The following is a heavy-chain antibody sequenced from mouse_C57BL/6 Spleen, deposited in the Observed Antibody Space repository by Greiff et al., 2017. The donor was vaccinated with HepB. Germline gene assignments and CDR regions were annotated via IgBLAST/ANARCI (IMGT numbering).Heavy chain of an antibody. D-gene: IGHD1-1*01. CDR2: IYPGSGST. Sequence: VKLQESGAELVKPGASVKMSCKASGYTFTSYWITWVKQRPGQGLEWIGDIYPGSGSTNYNEKFKSKATLTVDTSSSTAYMQLSSLTSEDSAVYYCARGATVVATDYAMDYWGQGTSVTVSS. CDR3: ARGATVVATDYAMDY. CDR1: GYTFTSYW. J-gene: IGHJ4*01. V-gene: IGHV1-55*01.